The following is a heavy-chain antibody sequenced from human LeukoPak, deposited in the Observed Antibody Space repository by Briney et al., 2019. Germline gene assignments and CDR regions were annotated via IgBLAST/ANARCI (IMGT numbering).Heavy chain of an antibody. V-gene: IGHV3-15*01. CDR3: TRVAIFGVVILYYFDY. D-gene: IGHD3-3*02. CDR1: GFTFSDAW. J-gene: IGHJ4*02. CDR2: IKSKTDGGTT. Sequence: GGSLRLSCAASGFTFSDAWMNWVRQAPGKGLEWVGRIKSKTDGGTTDYAAPVKGRFTISRDDSKNTLYLQMNSLKTEDTAVYYCTRVAIFGVVILYYFDYWGQGTLVTVSS.